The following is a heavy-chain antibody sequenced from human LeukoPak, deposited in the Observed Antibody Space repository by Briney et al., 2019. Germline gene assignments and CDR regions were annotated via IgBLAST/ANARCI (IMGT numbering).Heavy chain of an antibody. CDR2: IYYRGST. J-gene: IGHJ4*02. V-gene: IGHV4-59*01. CDR3: ARQWETPLFEY. D-gene: IGHD1-26*01. CDR1: GGSISSYY. Sequence: PSETLSLTCSVSGGSISSYYWSWIRQPPGKGLEWIGYIYYRGSTNYNPSLKSRVTISVDTSKNQFSLKVRSVTAADTAVYYCARQWETPLFEYWGRGTLVTVSS.